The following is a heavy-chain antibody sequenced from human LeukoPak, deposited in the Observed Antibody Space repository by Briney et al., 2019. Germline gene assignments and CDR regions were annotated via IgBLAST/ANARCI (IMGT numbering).Heavy chain of an antibody. CDR3: ARDCPRSGCVDY. Sequence: AGGSLRLSCAASGFTFSSYSMNWVRQAPGKGLEWVSSISSSSSYIYYADSVKGRFTISRDNAKNSLYLQMNSLRAEDTAVYYCARDCPRSGCVDYWGQGTLVTVSS. CDR1: GFTFSSYS. D-gene: IGHD6-19*01. CDR2: ISSSSSYI. J-gene: IGHJ4*02. V-gene: IGHV3-21*01.